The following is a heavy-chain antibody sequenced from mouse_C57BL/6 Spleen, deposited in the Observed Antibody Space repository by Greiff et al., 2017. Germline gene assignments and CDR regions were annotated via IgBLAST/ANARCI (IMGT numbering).Heavy chain of an antibody. D-gene: IGHD1-1*01. J-gene: IGHJ4*01. V-gene: IGHV1-66*01. CDR3: AREVTTEGDY. CDR1: GYSFTSYY. CDR2: IYPGSGNT. Sequence: QVQLQQSGPELVKPGASVKISCKASGYSFTSYYIQWVKQRPGPGLEWIGWIYPGSGNTKCNEKFKGKATLTADTSSSTAYMQLSSLTSEDSAVYYCAREVTTEGDYWGQGTSVTVSS.